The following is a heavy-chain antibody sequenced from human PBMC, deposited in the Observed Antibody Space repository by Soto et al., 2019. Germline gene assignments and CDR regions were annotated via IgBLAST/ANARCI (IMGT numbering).Heavy chain of an antibody. D-gene: IGHD6-19*01. CDR3: ARRLQWQLRPLDS. V-gene: IGHV3-11*01. CDR1: GFTFSDYY. J-gene: IGHJ4*02. CDR2: INTLSSAI. Sequence: VGSLRLSCAGSGFTFSDYYMTWIRQAPGKGLEWVSYINTLSSAIYYADSVKGRFTISRDNAKNSLYLQMNSLRAEDTAVYYCARRLQWQLRPLDSWGRGTLVTVSS.